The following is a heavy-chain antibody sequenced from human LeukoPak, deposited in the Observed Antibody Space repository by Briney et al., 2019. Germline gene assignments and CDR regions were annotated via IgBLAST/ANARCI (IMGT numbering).Heavy chain of an antibody. Sequence: GGSLRLSCAASGFTFSSYSMNWVRQAPGKGLEWVSSISSSSSYIYYADSVKGRFTISRDNAKNSLYLQMNSLRAEDTAVYYCASPWPRPSGSVGYWGQGTLVTVSS. V-gene: IGHV3-21*01. CDR3: ASPWPRPSGSVGY. D-gene: IGHD3-10*01. J-gene: IGHJ4*02. CDR1: GFTFSSYS. CDR2: ISSSSSYI.